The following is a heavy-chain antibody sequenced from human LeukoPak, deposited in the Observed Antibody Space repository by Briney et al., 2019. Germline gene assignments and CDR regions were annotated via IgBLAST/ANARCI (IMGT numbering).Heavy chain of an antibody. D-gene: IGHD3-10*01. CDR2: ISYDGSNK. Sequence: GSLRLSCAASGFTFSSYGMHWVRQAPGKGLEWVAVISYDGSNKYYADSVKGRFTISRDNSKNTLYLQMNSLRAEDTAVYYCAKAPLLWFGEGVDYWGQGTLVTVSS. V-gene: IGHV3-30*18. J-gene: IGHJ4*02. CDR3: AKAPLLWFGEGVDY. CDR1: GFTFSSYG.